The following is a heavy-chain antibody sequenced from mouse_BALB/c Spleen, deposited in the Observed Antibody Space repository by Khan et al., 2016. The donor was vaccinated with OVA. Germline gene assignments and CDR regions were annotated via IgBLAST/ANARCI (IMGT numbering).Heavy chain of an antibody. J-gene: IGHJ4*01. CDR3: ARSWSMDY. CDR1: GFTFSDYG. CDR2: ISNLAYSI. V-gene: IGHV5-15*02. Sequence: EVKVVESGGGLVQPGGSRKLSCAASGFTFSDYGMAWVRQAPGKGPEWVAFISNLAYSIYYADTVTGRFTISRENAQNHLYLEMSNLRSEDTAMYYCARSWSMDYWGQGTSVTVSS.